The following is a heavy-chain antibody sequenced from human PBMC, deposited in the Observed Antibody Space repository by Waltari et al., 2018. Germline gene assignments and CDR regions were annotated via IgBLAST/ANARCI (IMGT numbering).Heavy chain of an antibody. J-gene: IGHJ3*02. CDR2: INSDGSST. V-gene: IGHV3-74*01. CDR3: ARDVAAADAFDI. Sequence: EVQLVESGGGLVQPGGSLRLSCAASGFTFSSYSMNWVRQAPGKGLVWVSRINSDGSSTSYADSVKGRFTISRDNAKNTLYLQMNSLRAEDTAVYYCARDVAAADAFDIWGQGTMVTVSS. D-gene: IGHD6-13*01. CDR1: GFTFSSYS.